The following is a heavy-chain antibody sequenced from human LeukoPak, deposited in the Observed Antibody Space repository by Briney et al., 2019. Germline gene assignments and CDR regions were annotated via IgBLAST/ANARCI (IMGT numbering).Heavy chain of an antibody. CDR1: GGTFSSYA. CDR2: IIPILGIA. D-gene: IGHD5-12*01. Sequence: ASVKVSCKASGGTFSSYAISWVRQAPGQGLEWMGRIIPILGIANYAQKFQGRVTITADKSTSTAYMELSSLRSEDTAVYYCATGMWDIVATKHDYWGQGTLVTVSS. CDR3: ATGMWDIVATKHDY. V-gene: IGHV1-69*04. J-gene: IGHJ4*02.